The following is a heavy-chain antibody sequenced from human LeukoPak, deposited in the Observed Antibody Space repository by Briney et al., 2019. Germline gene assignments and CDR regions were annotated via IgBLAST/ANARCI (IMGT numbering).Heavy chain of an antibody. CDR1: GGSFSGYY. Sequence: SETLSLTCAVYGGSFSGYYWSWIRQPPGKGLEWIGEINHSGSTNYNPSLKSRVTISVDTSKNQFSLKLSSVTAADTAVYYCARGQGYYDYVWGSYRHHQSNYFDYWGQGTLVTVSS. D-gene: IGHD3-16*02. CDR2: INHSGST. J-gene: IGHJ4*02. V-gene: IGHV4-34*01. CDR3: ARGQGYYDYVWGSYRHHQSNYFDY.